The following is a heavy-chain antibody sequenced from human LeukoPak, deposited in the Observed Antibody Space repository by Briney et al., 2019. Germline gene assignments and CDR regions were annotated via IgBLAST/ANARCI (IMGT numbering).Heavy chain of an antibody. Sequence: SETLSLTCTVSGGSISSYYWSWIRQPPGKGLEWIGYIYYSGSTNYNPSLKSRVTISVDTSKNQFSLKLSSVTAADTAVYYYARDPGYYYYYYGMDVWGQGTTVTVSS. CDR2: IYYSGST. D-gene: IGHD3-10*01. V-gene: IGHV4-59*01. CDR1: GGSISSYY. CDR3: ARDPGYYYYYYGMDV. J-gene: IGHJ6*02.